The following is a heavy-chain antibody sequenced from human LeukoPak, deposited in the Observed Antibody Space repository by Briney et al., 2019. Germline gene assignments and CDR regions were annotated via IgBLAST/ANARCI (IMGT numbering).Heavy chain of an antibody. Sequence: PSETLSLTCTVSGGSISSYYWSWIRQPAGKGLEWIGRIYTSGSTNYNPSLKSRVAMSVDTSKNQFSLKLSSVTAADTAVYYCARDVVVVVPAAIRWFDPWGQGTLVTVSS. D-gene: IGHD2-2*01. CDR3: ARDVVVVVPAAIRWFDP. CDR1: GGSISSYY. V-gene: IGHV4-4*07. CDR2: IYTSGST. J-gene: IGHJ5*02.